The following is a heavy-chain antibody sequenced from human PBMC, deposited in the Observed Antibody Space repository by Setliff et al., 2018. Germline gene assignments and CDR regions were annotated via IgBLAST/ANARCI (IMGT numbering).Heavy chain of an antibody. V-gene: IGHV1-69*02. J-gene: IGHJ4*02. CDR3: ARYNVLATAHDF. D-gene: IGHD2-8*02. Sequence: ASVKVSCKASGGPLNSYSFSWVRQAPGQGLEWMGRIIPVLDITRYSQKFQGRVTITADKSTGIIYMELTSLRSDDTAVYYCARYNVLATAHDFWGRGTLVTVSS. CDR2: IIPVLDIT. CDR1: GGPLNSYS.